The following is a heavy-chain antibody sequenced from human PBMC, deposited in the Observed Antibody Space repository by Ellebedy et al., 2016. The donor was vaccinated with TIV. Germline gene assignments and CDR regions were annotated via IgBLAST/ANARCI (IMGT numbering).Heavy chain of an antibody. CDR2: ISGSGEYT. Sequence: GGSLRLSCAASGFTFSNYAMSWVRRSPGKGLDWVSLISGSGEYTYYADSVKGRLTISRDNSMDTLYLQMNSLRAEDTAVYYCAGGISVAGTSLGFWGQGTLVTVSS. CDR1: GFTFSNYA. CDR3: AGGISVAGTSLGF. V-gene: IGHV3-23*01. D-gene: IGHD6-19*01. J-gene: IGHJ4*02.